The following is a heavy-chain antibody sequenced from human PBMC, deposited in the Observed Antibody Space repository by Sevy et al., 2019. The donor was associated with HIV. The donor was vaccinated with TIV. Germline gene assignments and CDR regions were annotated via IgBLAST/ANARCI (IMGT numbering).Heavy chain of an antibody. J-gene: IGHJ4*02. CDR2: VNSEGSST. CDR3: VAANSWEDY. V-gene: IGHV3-74*03. Sequence: GGCLRLSCAPSGLTFSDYWMHWVRQAPGKGLVWVSRVNSEGSSTTYADSVKGRFTISRDNTKNTLSLQMNSLRAEDTAVYYCVAANSWEDYWGQGTLVTVSS. D-gene: IGHD2-15*01. CDR1: GLTFSDYW.